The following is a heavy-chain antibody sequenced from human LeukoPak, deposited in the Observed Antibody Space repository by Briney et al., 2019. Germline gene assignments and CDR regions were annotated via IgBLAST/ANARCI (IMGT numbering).Heavy chain of an antibody. D-gene: IGHD3-22*01. Sequence: SETLSLTCAVSGGSISTTNWWSWVRQPPGKGLEWIGEVYHRGATNFNPSLKSRVTMSVDKSKNQFSLKMSSVTAADTAVYYCARRDYYDSTGYFGYWGQGILVTVSS. CDR3: ARRDYYDSTGYFGY. V-gene: IGHV4-4*02. CDR1: GGSISTTNW. CDR2: VYHRGAT. J-gene: IGHJ4*02.